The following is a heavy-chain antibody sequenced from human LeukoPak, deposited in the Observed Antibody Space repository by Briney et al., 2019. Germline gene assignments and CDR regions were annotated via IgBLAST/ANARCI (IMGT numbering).Heavy chain of an antibody. J-gene: IGHJ4*02. V-gene: IGHV3-21*01. D-gene: IGHD4-17*01. CDR1: GFTFSSYS. CDR2: ISSSSSYI. Sequence: GGYLRLSCAASGFTFSSYSMNWVRQAPGKGLEWVSSISSSSSYIYYADSVKGRFTISRDNAKNSLYLQMNSMRAEDTAVYYCARVQNDYGDYYFDYWGQGTLVTVSS. CDR3: ARVQNDYGDYYFDY.